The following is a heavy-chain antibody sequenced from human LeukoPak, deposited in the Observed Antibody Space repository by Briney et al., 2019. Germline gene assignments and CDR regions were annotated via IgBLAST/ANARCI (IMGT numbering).Heavy chain of an antibody. CDR3: ARGDSSSWYNPINWFDP. D-gene: IGHD6-13*01. Sequence: ASVKVSCKASGYTFTSYGISWVRQAPGQGLEWMGWISAYNGNTNYAQKLQGRVTMTTDTSTSTAYMELRSLRSDDTAVHYCARGDSSSWYNPINWFDPWGQGTLVTVSS. V-gene: IGHV1-18*01. CDR1: GYTFTSYG. J-gene: IGHJ5*02. CDR2: ISAYNGNT.